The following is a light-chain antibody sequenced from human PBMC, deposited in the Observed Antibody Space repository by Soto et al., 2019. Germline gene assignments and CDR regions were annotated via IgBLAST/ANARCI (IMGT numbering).Light chain of an antibody. CDR3: SSYTSSSHLV. V-gene: IGLV2-14*01. CDR1: SSDVGGYNY. Sequence: QSALTQPASVSGSPGQSITISCTGTSSDVGGYNYVSWYQQHPGKAPKLMIYDVSNRPSGVSNRFSGSKSGNTASLTISGLQADDEADYYCSSYTSSSHLVFGTGTKVTVL. J-gene: IGLJ1*01. CDR2: DVS.